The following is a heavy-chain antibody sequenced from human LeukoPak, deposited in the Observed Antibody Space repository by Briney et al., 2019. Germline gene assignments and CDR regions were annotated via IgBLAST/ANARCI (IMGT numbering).Heavy chain of an antibody. Sequence: GGSLRLSCAASGFTFSSYSMNWVRQAPGKGLEWVSSISTSSTYIYYADSVKGRFTISRDNAKNSLYLQMNSLRAEDTAVCYCARDIIAAAGTDWGQGTLVTVSS. CDR1: GFTFSSYS. J-gene: IGHJ4*02. D-gene: IGHD6-13*01. CDR2: ISTSSTYI. CDR3: ARDIIAAAGTD. V-gene: IGHV3-21*01.